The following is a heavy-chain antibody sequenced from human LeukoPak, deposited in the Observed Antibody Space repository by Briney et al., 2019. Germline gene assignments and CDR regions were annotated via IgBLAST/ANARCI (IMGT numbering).Heavy chain of an antibody. D-gene: IGHD3-16*01. CDR3: ARGRVPDY. Sequence: PGGSLRLSCAASGFSFSSYAMTWVRQAPGKGLEWVSSISNNVDSTYYSDSVKGRFTISRDNAKNSLYLQMNSLRDEDTAVYYCARGRVPDYWGQGTLVTVSS. J-gene: IGHJ4*02. CDR2: ISNNVDST. CDR1: GFSFSSYA. V-gene: IGHV3-23*01.